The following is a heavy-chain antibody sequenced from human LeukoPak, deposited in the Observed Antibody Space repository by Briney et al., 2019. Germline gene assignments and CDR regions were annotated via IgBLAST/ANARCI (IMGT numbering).Heavy chain of an antibody. J-gene: IGHJ6*02. D-gene: IGHD5-18*01. V-gene: IGHV3-74*01. CDR2: INSDGSIT. CDR3: ARDAVDTANAV. CDR1: GFTFTTYW. Sequence: GGSLRLSCAASGFTFTTYWMHWVRQAPGKGLVWVSHINSDGSITSYADSVKGRFTISRDNAKNTLYLQMNSLRAEDTAVYYCARDAVDTANAVWGQGTTVTASS.